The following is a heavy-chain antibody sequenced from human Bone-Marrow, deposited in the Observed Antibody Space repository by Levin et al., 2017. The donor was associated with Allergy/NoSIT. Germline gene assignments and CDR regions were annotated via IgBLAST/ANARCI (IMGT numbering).Heavy chain of an antibody. J-gene: IGHJ4*02. Sequence: PGGSLRLSCAASGFTVSSNYMSWVRQAPGKGLEWVSVIYSGGSTYYADSVKGRFTISRDNSKNTLYLQMNSLRAEDTAVYYCAREGKFCSGGSCWGTEYYFDYWGQGTLVTVSS. CDR3: AREGKFCSGGSCWGTEYYFDY. CDR1: GFTVSSNY. D-gene: IGHD2-15*01. V-gene: IGHV3-53*01. CDR2: IYSGGST.